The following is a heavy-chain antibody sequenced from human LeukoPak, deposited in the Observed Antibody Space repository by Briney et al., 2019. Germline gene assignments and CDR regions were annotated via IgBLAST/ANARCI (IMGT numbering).Heavy chain of an antibody. Sequence: GGSLRLSCAASGFTVSSSYMSWVRQAPGKGLEWVSVIYSGGSTYYADSVKGRFTISRDNSKNTLYFQMNSLRVEDTAVYYCARGGYSYGFDYWGQGTLVTVSS. CDR3: ARGGYSYGFDY. CDR2: IYSGGST. CDR1: GFTVSSSY. J-gene: IGHJ4*02. V-gene: IGHV3-53*01. D-gene: IGHD5-18*01.